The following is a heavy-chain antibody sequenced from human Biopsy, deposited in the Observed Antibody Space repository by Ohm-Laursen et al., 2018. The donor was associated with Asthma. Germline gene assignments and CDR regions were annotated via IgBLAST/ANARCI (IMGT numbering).Heavy chain of an antibody. CDR3: ARATSTWSQSVPHDFDH. CDR2: VHSTGST. J-gene: IGHJ5*02. V-gene: IGHV4-59*01. Sequence: SETLSLTCTVSHGSINDFYWNWIRPFPGKGLEWIGYVHSTGSTRFNPSLKRRITISVDTSVDQVSLKLTSVTAADTAVYYCARATSTWSQSVPHDFDHWGQGTLVTVSS. CDR1: HGSINDFY. D-gene: IGHD2-2*01.